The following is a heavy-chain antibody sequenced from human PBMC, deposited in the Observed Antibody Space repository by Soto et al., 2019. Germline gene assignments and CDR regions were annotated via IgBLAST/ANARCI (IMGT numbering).Heavy chain of an antibody. D-gene: IGHD3-16*01. CDR2: ISYDGSNK. Sequence: QVQLVESGGGVVQPGRSLRLSCAASGFTFSSYAMHWVRQAPGKGLEWVAVISYDGSNKYYADSVKGRFTISRDNSKNTLFLQMNSLRSEDTSVYYCARYRGRGTYYYYGMDVWGQGTPVTVSS. CDR3: ARYRGRGTYYYYGMDV. V-gene: IGHV3-30-3*01. CDR1: GFTFSSYA. J-gene: IGHJ6*02.